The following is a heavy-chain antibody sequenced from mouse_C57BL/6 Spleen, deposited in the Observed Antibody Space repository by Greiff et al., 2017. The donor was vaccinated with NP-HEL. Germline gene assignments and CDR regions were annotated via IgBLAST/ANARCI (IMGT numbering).Heavy chain of an antibody. CDR1: GYTFTSYW. V-gene: IGHV1-52*01. CDR3: ARSQLRSLYAMDY. Sequence: QVQLQQPGAELVRPGSSVKLSCKASGYTFTSYWMHWVKQRPIQGLEWIGNIDPSDSETHYNQKFKDKATLTVDKSSSTAYMQLSSLTSEDSAVYYCARSQLRSLYAMDYWGQGTSVTVSS. J-gene: IGHJ4*01. D-gene: IGHD3-2*02. CDR2: IDPSDSET.